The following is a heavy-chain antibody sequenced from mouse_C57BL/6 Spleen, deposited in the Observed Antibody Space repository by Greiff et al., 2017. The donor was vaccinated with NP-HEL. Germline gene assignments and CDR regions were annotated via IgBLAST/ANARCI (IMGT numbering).Heavy chain of an antibody. J-gene: IGHJ2*01. D-gene: IGHD1-1*01. CDR2: IDPETGGT. V-gene: IGHV1-15*01. CDR1: GYTFTDYE. Sequence: QVQLQQSGAELVRPGASVTLSCKASGYTFTDYEMHWVKQTPVHGLEWIGAIDPETGGTAYNQKFKGKAILTADKSSSTAYMELRSLTSEDSAVYYCTRRGYAVVATDYWGQGTTLTVSS. CDR3: TRRGYAVVATDY.